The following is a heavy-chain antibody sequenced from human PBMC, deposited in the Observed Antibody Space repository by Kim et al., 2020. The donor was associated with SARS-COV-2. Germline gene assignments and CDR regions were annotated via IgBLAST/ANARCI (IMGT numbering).Heavy chain of an antibody. J-gene: IGHJ5*02. CDR2: IYYSGST. V-gene: IGHV4-59*01. Sequence: SETLSLTCTVSGGSISSYYWSWIRQPPGKGLEWIGYIYYSGSTNYNPSLKSRVTISVDTSKNQFSLKLSSVTAADTAVYYCARSGVGYYDFWSGYSLGSWFDPWGQGTLVTVSS. CDR1: GGSISSYY. D-gene: IGHD3-3*01. CDR3: ARSGVGYYDFWSGYSLGSWFDP.